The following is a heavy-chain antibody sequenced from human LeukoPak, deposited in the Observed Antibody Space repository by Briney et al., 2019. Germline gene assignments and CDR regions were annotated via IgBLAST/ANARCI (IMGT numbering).Heavy chain of an antibody. CDR1: GYTFTSYG. CDR2: ISAYNGNT. V-gene: IGHV1-18*01. J-gene: IGHJ5*02. D-gene: IGHD3-22*01. Sequence: ASVKVSCKASGYTFTSYGISWVRQAPGQGLEWMGWISAYNGNTNYAQKLQGRVTMTTDTSTSTAYMELRSLRSEDTAVYYCARGEEYYYDSSGYSLEPWGQGTLVTVSS. CDR3: ARGEEYYYDSSGYSLEP.